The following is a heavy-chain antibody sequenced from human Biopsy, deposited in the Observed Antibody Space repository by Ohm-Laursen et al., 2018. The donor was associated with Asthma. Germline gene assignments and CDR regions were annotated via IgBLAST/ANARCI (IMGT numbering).Heavy chain of an antibody. CDR2: ISSSGGTI. J-gene: IGHJ4*02. Sequence: SLRLSCAASGFTLSSYVMHWVRQAPGKGLEWVSYISSSGGTIYYADSVKGRFTISRDNAQNSLFLQMTSLGAEDTAVYYCASECTVATCPLAYWGQGALVTVSS. V-gene: IGHV3-48*03. CDR3: ASECTVATCPLAY. CDR1: GFTLSSYV. D-gene: IGHD2-8*02.